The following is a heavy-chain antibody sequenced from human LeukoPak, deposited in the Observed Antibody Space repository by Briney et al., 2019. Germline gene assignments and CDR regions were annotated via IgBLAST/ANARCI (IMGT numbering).Heavy chain of an antibody. CDR1: GGSISSSSYY. CDR3: ASIAVAGLALDY. Sequence: SETLSLTCTVSGGSISSSSYYWGWIRQPPGKGLEWIGSIYYSGSTYYNPSLKSRVTISVDTSKNQFSLKLSSVTAADMAVYYRASIAVAGLALDYWGQGTLVTVSS. J-gene: IGHJ4*02. V-gene: IGHV4-39*07. D-gene: IGHD6-19*01. CDR2: IYYSGST.